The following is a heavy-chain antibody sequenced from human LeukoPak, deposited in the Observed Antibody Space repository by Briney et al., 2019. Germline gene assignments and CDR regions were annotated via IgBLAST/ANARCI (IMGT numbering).Heavy chain of an antibody. D-gene: IGHD3-3*01. J-gene: IGHJ3*02. CDR2: ISSSSSTI. Sequence: GGSLRLSCAASGFTFSSYSMNWVRQAPGKGLEWVSYISSSSSTIYYADSVKGRFTISRDNAKNSLYLQMNSLRAEDTAVYYCARDRDHYDFWSGYSQAFDIWGQGTMVTVSS. V-gene: IGHV3-48*01. CDR1: GFTFSSYS. CDR3: ARDRDHYDFWSGYSQAFDI.